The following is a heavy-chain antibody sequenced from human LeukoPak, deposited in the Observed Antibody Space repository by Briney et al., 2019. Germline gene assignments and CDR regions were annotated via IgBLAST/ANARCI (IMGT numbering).Heavy chain of an antibody. J-gene: IGHJ4*02. CDR1: GGSISSGSYY. CDR2: IYTSGST. Sequence: PSQTLSLTCTVSGGSISSGSYYWSWIRQPAGKGLGWIGRIYTSGSTNYNPSLKSRVTISVDTSKNQFSLKLSSVTAADTAVYYCARLPYYYDSSGHYYFDYWGQGTLVTVSS. D-gene: IGHD3-22*01. CDR3: ARLPYYYDSSGHYYFDY. V-gene: IGHV4-61*02.